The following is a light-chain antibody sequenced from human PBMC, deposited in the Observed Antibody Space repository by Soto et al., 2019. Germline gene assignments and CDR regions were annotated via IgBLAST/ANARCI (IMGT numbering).Light chain of an antibody. CDR2: GSS. V-gene: IGKV1-12*02. CDR3: QQRSSWPSLT. Sequence: DIQMTQSPSSVSASVGDSVAITCLASQGVSDWVAWYQQKPGEAPKLLIYGSSSLLSGVPSRFSGTRSGTDFTLTISSLEPEDFAVYYCQQRSSWPSLTFGQGTRLEI. J-gene: IGKJ5*01. CDR1: QGVSDW.